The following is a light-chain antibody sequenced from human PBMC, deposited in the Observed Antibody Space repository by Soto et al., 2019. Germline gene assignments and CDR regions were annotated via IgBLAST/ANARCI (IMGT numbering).Light chain of an antibody. CDR1: QSVSSSY. Sequence: EIVLTQSPGTLSLSPGERATLSCRASQSVSSSYLAWYQQKPGQAPRLLIYGASSRATGIPDRFSGSGSETDFTLTISRLEPEDVAVYYCQQYGSSPGWTFGQGTKVEIK. J-gene: IGKJ1*01. CDR2: GAS. V-gene: IGKV3-20*01. CDR3: QQYGSSPGWT.